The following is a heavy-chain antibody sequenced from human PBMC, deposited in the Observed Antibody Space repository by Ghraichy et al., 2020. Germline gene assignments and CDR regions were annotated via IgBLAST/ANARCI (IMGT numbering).Heavy chain of an antibody. D-gene: IGHD3-3*01. Sequence: ESLNISCAASGFIVSNNYMSWVRQAPGKGLEWVSVIFNSGTTYYADSVKGRFTSSRDNSKNALYLEMNSLRAEDTAVYYCARGHDFWTWGQGTLVTVSS. CDR3: ARGHDFWT. CDR1: GFIVSNNY. V-gene: IGHV3-66*02. CDR2: IFNSGTT. J-gene: IGHJ5*02.